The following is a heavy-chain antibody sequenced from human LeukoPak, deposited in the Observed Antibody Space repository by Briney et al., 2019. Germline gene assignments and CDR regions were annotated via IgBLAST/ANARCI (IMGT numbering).Heavy chain of an antibody. CDR3: ARVLYFRENSYAGPFDQ. V-gene: IGHV3-7*01. CDR2: IREDGSEA. CDR1: GFIFSNFW. D-gene: IGHD5-18*01. J-gene: IGHJ4*02. Sequence: GGSLRLSCEASGFIFSNFWMSWVRQAPGKGLEWVSNIREDGSEAYYVDFVKGRFTISRDNDKNSLHLQMNSLRVEDTAVYYCARVLYFRENSYAGPFDQWGQGTLVTVSS.